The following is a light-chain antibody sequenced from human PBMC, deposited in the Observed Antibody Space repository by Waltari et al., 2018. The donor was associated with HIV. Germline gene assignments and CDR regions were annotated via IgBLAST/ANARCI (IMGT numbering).Light chain of an antibody. Sequence: QSVLTQPPSASGTPGQRVTISCSGSSSNIGSNTVNWYQPLPGTAPKLLIYSNNQRPSGVPDRCSGSKSGTSASLAISGLQSEDEADYYCAAWDDSLNGVVFGGGTKLTVL. CDR3: AAWDDSLNGVV. CDR2: SNN. CDR1: SSNIGSNT. V-gene: IGLV1-44*01. J-gene: IGLJ2*01.